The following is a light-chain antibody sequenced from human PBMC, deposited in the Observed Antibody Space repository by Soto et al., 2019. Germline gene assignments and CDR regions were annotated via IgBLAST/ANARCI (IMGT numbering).Light chain of an antibody. V-gene: IGLV1-51*01. Sequence: SVLTQPPAASAAPGQKVTISCSGSSSNIGNNFVSWFQQLPGAAPKVLIYDNDKRPSGIPDRFPGSKSGTSATLDITGLQNGEDADYYCGTSDSSLSVYVFPIGTKVTDL. CDR2: DND. CDR1: SSNIGNNF. CDR3: GTSDSSLSVYV. J-gene: IGLJ1*01.